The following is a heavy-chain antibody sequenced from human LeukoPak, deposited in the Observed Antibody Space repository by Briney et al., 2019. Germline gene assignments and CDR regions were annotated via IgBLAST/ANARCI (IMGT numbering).Heavy chain of an antibody. CDR1: GFTFSNYW. CDR2: FRQDGNEK. Sequence: GGSLRLSCVASGFTFSNYWMTWVRRAPGKGLEWVANFRQDGNEKYYVDSVKGRSSIYSDNAKIALSLHMSDLRAEDTAVYYCARLSGDSYLVDYWGQGSLVTVP. J-gene: IGHJ4*02. CDR3: ARLSGDSYLVDY. D-gene: IGHD4-17*01. V-gene: IGHV3-7*05.